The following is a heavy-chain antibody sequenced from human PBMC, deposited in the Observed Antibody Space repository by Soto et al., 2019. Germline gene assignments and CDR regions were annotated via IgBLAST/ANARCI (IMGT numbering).Heavy chain of an antibody. V-gene: IGHV4-39*01. CDR1: GGSISSSSYY. CDR2: IYYSGST. J-gene: IGHJ5*02. D-gene: IGHD2-15*01. Sequence: QLQLQESGPGLVKPSETLSLTCTVSGGSISSSSYYWGWIRQPPGKGLEWIGSIYYSGSTYYNPSLKSRVTISVDTSKNQFSLKLSSVTAADTAVYYCARRTHLGYCSGGSCYSYWFDPWGQGTLVTVSS. CDR3: ARRTHLGYCSGGSCYSYWFDP.